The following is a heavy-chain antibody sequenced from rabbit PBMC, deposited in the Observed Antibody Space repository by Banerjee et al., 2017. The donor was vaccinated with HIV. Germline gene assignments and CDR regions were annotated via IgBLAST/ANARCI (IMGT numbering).Heavy chain of an antibody. CDR3: ARLYDDYGYYYFNL. Sequence: QSLEESGGDLVKPGASLTLTCTASGFSFSSSYYMCWVRQAPGKGLEWIACTYAGSSGTTYYASWAKGRFTISKTSSTTVTLQMTSLTAADTATYFCARLYDDYGYYYFNLWGPGTLVTVS. J-gene: IGHJ4*01. V-gene: IGHV1S40*01. D-gene: IGHD2-1*01. CDR2: TYAGSSGTT. CDR1: GFSFSSSYY.